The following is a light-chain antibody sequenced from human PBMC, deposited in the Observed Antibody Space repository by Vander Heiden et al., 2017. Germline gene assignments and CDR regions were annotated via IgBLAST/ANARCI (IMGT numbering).Light chain of an antibody. CDR2: AAS. CDR1: QSISSY. CDR3: QQCESALWT. V-gene: IGKV1-39*01. J-gene: IGKJ1*01. Sequence: DIQMTQSPSSLSASVGDRVTITCRASQSISSYLNWYQQKPGKAPKLLIYAASSLQSGVPSRFSGSGSGTDFTLTIISLQPEDFATYYCQQCESALWTFGQGTKVEMK.